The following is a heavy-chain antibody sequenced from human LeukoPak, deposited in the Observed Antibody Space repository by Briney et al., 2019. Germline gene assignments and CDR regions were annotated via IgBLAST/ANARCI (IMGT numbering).Heavy chain of an antibody. V-gene: IGHV2-5*02. CDR2: IYWDDDDK. CDR3: AHKDMGSYSYYFDY. D-gene: IGHD3-10*01. Sequence: SGPTLVNPTQTLTLTCTYSGFSLSTSGVGVGWIRQPPGKALEWLALIYWDDDDKRYSPSLKSRLTITKDTSKNQVVLTMTNMDPVDTATYYCAHKDMGSYSYYFDYWGQGTLVTVSS. J-gene: IGHJ4*02. CDR1: GFSLSTSGVG.